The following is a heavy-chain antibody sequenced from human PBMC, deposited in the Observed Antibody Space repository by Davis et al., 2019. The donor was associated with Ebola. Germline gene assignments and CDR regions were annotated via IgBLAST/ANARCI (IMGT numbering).Heavy chain of an antibody. V-gene: IGHV3-21*01. J-gene: IGHJ6*02. Sequence: PGGSLRLSCAASGFTFSSYSMNWVRQAPGKGLEWVSSISSSSSYIYYADSVKGRFTISRDNAKNSLYLQMNSLRAEDTAVYYCARDITIFGVVISEFYGMDVWGQGTTVTVSS. CDR1: GFTFSSYS. CDR2: ISSSSSYI. D-gene: IGHD3-3*01. CDR3: ARDITIFGVVISEFYGMDV.